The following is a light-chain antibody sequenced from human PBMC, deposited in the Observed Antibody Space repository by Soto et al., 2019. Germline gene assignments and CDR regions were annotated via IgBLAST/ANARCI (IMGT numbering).Light chain of an antibody. CDR3: KQSGSP. V-gene: IGKV3-20*01. Sequence: EIVLTQSPGTLSLSPGERATLSCRASQSLTSDYLAWYQQKPGQTPRLLIHGASIRATGIPARFSGSGSGTDFTLSISRLEREDSAVYYCKQSGSPFGQGTKVEIK. J-gene: IGKJ1*01. CDR1: QSLTSDY. CDR2: GAS.